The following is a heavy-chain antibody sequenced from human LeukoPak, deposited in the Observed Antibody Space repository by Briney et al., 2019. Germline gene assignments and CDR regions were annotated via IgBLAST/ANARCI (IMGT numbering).Heavy chain of an antibody. D-gene: IGHD2-2*02. J-gene: IGHJ6*02. CDR2: LFPHVSDI. V-gene: IGHV5-51*01. CDR3: ARFGIRGCISNTKCYTSFFYYGMDV. Sequence: GESLKISCKGSGYSFLDYWIGWVRQMRGKGREWMGLLFPHVSDIKYSPSFQGQVTISVDKSISSAYVQWGSLKASDTAMYYCARFGIRGCISNTKCYTSFFYYGMDVRGQGTTVTVSS. CDR1: GYSFLDYW.